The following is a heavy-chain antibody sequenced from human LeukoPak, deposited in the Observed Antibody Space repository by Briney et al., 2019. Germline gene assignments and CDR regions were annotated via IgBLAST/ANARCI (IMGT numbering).Heavy chain of an antibody. Sequence: GGSLRLSCVASGFIFSSYGMHWVRQAPGKGLEWVAVIWYDGSNKYYADSVKGRFTISRDNSKNTLYLQMNSLRAEDTAVYYCARVFGDYGDYVGYWGQGTLVTVSS. J-gene: IGHJ4*02. CDR3: ARVFGDYGDYVGY. CDR2: IWYDGSNK. CDR1: GFIFSSYG. V-gene: IGHV3-33*08. D-gene: IGHD4-17*01.